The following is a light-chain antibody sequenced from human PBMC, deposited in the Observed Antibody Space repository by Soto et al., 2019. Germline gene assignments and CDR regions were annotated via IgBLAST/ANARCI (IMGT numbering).Light chain of an antibody. CDR3: QQFNSYIT. CDR2: DAS. J-gene: IGKJ5*01. CDR1: QGISSA. V-gene: IGKV1-13*02. Sequence: AIQLTQSPSSMSASVGDRVTITCRASQGISSALAWYQQKPGKAPKLLIYDASSLESGVPSRFSGRGSRAKFPLTSSRLQPEDFTTYYCQQFNSYITFGQGTRVEIK.